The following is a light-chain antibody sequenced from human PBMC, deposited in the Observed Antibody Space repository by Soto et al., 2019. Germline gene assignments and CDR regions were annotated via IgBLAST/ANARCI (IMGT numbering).Light chain of an antibody. J-gene: IGKJ4*01. CDR2: GTS. Sequence: TPSKDTLSLSPGAVAIHSCRASQSVSSSFLAWYQQKPGQAPRLLIYGTSSRATGIPDRFSCSGSGTDFTFISSRLEPEDFVVYFCQHYGGSPVPFGGGTKVDVK. CDR1: QSVSSSF. CDR3: QHYGGSPVP. V-gene: IGKV3-20*01.